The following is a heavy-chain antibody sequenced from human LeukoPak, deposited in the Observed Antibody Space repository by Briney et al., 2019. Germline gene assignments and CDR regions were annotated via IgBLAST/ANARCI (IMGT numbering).Heavy chain of an antibody. CDR3: AKDSYDSSGYPNWFDP. CDR1: EFTFSRYG. D-gene: IGHD3-22*01. V-gene: IGHV3-30*02. J-gene: IGHJ5*02. Sequence: PGGSLRLSCAASEFTFSRYGMHCVRQATDKGLEGVAFIRYDGSNKYYADSVKGRFTISRDNSKNTLYLQMNSLRAEDTAVYYCAKDSYDSSGYPNWFDPWGQGTLVTVSS. CDR2: IRYDGSNK.